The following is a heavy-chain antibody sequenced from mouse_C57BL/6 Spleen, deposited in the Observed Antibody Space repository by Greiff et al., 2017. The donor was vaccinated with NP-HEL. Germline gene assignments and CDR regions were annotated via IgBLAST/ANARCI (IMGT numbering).Heavy chain of an antibody. CDR2: IHPNSGST. CDR1: GYTFTSYW. J-gene: IGHJ2*01. Sequence: QVQLQQSGAELVKPGASVKLSCKASGYTFTSYWMHWVKQRPGQGLEWIGMIHPNSGSTNYNEKFKGKATLTADKSSSTAYMELRSLTSEDSAVYFCARSGLDYWGQGTTLTVSS. CDR3: ARSGLDY. V-gene: IGHV1-64*01. D-gene: IGHD3-1*01.